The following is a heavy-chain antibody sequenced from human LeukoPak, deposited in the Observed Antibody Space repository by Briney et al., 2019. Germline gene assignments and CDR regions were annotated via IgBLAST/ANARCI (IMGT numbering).Heavy chain of an antibody. V-gene: IGHV4-59*01. CDR1: GGSMNNYY. CDR3: ARVVIHYDILTGYYVGNNWFDP. D-gene: IGHD3-9*01. CDR2: IYHSGST. J-gene: IGHJ5*02. Sequence: KPSETLSLTCTVSGGSMNNYYWTWIRQPPGKGLEWIGYIYHSGSTNYNPSLKSRITISLDTSKDQFSLKLSSVTAADTAVYYCARVVIHYDILTGYYVGNNWFDPWGQGTLVTVSS.